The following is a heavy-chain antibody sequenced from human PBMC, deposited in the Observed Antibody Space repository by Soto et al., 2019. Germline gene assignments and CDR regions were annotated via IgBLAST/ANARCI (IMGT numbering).Heavy chain of an antibody. Sequence: PGGSMRLSCAASGLTFSRHWMTWVRQAPGKGLEWVANIKEDGSEKYYVDSVKGRFTISRDNAENSVFLQMNSLRVEATAVYYCASRPSDIGYYGVFDFWGQGTRVTVSS. D-gene: IGHD3-22*01. CDR2: IKEDGSEK. J-gene: IGHJ4*02. CDR3: ASRPSDIGYYGVFDF. V-gene: IGHV3-7*03. CDR1: GLTFSRHW.